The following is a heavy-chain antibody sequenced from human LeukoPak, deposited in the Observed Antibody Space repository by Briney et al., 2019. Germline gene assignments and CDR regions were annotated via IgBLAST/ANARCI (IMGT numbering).Heavy chain of an antibody. CDR3: ARGGETRITIFGVVRIPTYYYYMDV. D-gene: IGHD3-3*01. Sequence: GGSLRLSCAASGFTFSSYSMNWVRQPPGKGLEWVSPISSSSSYIYYADSVKCRFTISTDNAKNSLYLQMNSLRAEDTAVYYCARGGETRITIFGVVRIPTYYYYMDVWGKGTTVTVSS. V-gene: IGHV3-21*01. CDR2: ISSSSSYI. J-gene: IGHJ6*03. CDR1: GFTFSSYS.